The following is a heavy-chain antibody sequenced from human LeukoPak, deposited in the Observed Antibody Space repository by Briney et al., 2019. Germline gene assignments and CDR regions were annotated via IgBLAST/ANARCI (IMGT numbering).Heavy chain of an antibody. Sequence: SETLSLTWIVSGGSISSYYWSWIRQPPGKGLEWIGYIYYSGSTNYNPSLKSRVTISVDTSKNQFSLKLSSVTAADTAVYYCAREVRGYIDDWGQGTLVTVSS. CDR1: GGSISSYY. CDR3: AREVRGYIDD. J-gene: IGHJ4*02. V-gene: IGHV4-59*01. D-gene: IGHD5-18*01. CDR2: IYYSGST.